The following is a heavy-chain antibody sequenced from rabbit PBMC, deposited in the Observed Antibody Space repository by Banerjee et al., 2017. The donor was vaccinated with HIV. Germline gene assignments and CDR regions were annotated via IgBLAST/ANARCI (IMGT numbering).Heavy chain of an antibody. V-gene: IGHV1S45*01. D-gene: IGHD2-1*01. J-gene: IGHJ4*01. CDR3: ARAGDDDYGDYFGYLVL. CDR2: INTSSGTT. CDR1: GFSFSNKYV. Sequence: QEQLEESGGDLVKPEGSLTLTCTASGFSFSNKYVMCWVRQAPGKGLEWIACINTSSGTTFYASWAKGRFTISKTSSTTVTLQMTSLTAADTATYFCARAGDDDYGDYFGYLVLWGPGTLFTV.